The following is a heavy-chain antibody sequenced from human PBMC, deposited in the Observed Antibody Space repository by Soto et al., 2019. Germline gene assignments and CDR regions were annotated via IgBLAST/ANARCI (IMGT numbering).Heavy chain of an antibody. CDR3: AKDKYGGATELDF. CDR2: ISFDGNDK. J-gene: IGHJ4*02. Sequence: QVQLVESGGGVVQPGRSLRLSCSTSGFTFSNYGMHWVRQAPGKGLEWVAVISFDGNDKYYADSVKGRFTISRDNSKHTLYLHMTSLRAEDTAMYSCAKDKYGGATELDFWGQGTLVTVSS. V-gene: IGHV3-30*18. CDR1: GFTFSNYG. D-gene: IGHD1-26*01.